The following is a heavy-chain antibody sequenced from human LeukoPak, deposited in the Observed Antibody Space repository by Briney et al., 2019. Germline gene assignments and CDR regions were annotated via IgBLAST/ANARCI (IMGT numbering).Heavy chain of an antibody. CDR3: ARSRPNYDFWSGYNPPTTLNY. J-gene: IGHJ4*02. Sequence: SETPSLTCTVSGGSISSSRYYWGWIRPPPGQGLEWIGSIYYSGSTYYNPSLKSRVTISVDTSKNQFSLKLSSVTAADTAVYYCARSRPNYDFWSGYNPPTTLNYWGQGTLVTVSS. D-gene: IGHD3-3*01. CDR1: GGSISSSRYY. V-gene: IGHV4-39*01. CDR2: IYYSGST.